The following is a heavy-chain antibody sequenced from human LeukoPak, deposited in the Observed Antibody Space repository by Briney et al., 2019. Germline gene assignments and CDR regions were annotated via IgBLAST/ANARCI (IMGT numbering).Heavy chain of an antibody. CDR3: ARYSGSYLLY. V-gene: IGHV4-38-2*01. CDR2: IYHSGST. Sequence: KPSETLSLTCAVSGYSISSGYYWGWIRQPPGKGLEWIGSIYHSGSTYYNPSLKSRVTISVDTSKNQFSLKLSSVTAADTAVYYCARYSGSYLLYWGQGTLVTVSS. D-gene: IGHD1-26*01. J-gene: IGHJ4*02. CDR1: GYSISSGYY.